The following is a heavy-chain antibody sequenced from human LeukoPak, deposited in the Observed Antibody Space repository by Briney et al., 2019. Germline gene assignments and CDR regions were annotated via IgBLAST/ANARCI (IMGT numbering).Heavy chain of an antibody. CDR2: IKQDGGEK. Sequence: PGGSLRLSCAASGFTFSGYWMSWLRQAPGKGLEWVANIKQDGGEKYYVDSVKGRFTISRDNAKNSLYLQMNSPRAEDTAVYYCARDRGFGQADVWGKGTTVTVSS. CDR1: GFTFSGYW. V-gene: IGHV3-7*01. J-gene: IGHJ6*04. D-gene: IGHD3-10*01. CDR3: ARDRGFGQADV.